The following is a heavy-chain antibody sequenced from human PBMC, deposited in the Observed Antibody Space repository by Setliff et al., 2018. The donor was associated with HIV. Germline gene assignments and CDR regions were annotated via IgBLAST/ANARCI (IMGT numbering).Heavy chain of an antibody. CDR3: ARVRRRDGYNFDY. V-gene: IGHV4-61*01. J-gene: IGHJ4*02. D-gene: IGHD5-12*01. CDR1: GGSISSGSYY. Sequence: SETLSLTCTVSGGSISSGSYYWSWIRQPPGKGLEWIGYIHYSGSSNYNPSLKSRVSISLDTSKKQVSLKLNSVTAADTAVYYCARVRRRDGYNFDYWGQGTLVTVSS. CDR2: IHYSGSS.